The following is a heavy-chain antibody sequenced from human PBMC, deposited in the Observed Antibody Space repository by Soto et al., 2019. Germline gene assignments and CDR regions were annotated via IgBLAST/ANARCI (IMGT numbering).Heavy chain of an antibody. V-gene: IGHV3-74*01. CDR3: VRTSLVVAAATREDY. J-gene: IGHJ4*02. Sequence: EVQLVESGGGLVQPGGSLRLSCAASGFTFSSYWMHWVRQAPGKGLVWVSRINSDGSSTSCADSVKGRFTISRDNAKNTLYLQMNSLRAEDTAVYYCVRTSLVVAAATREDYWGQGTLVTVSS. D-gene: IGHD2-15*01. CDR2: INSDGSST. CDR1: GFTFSSYW.